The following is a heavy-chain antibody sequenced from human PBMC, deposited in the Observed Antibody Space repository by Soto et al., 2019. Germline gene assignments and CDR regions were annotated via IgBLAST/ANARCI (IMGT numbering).Heavy chain of an antibody. CDR3: ARDQSPSSGWPGMDV. D-gene: IGHD6-19*01. J-gene: IGHJ6*02. CDR2: INPNSGGT. V-gene: IGHV1-2*02. Sequence: QVQLVQSGAEVKKPEASVKVSCKASGYTFTDYYMHWVRQAPGQGLEWMGWINPNSGGTNYAQKFQGRDTMTRDTSISTAYMELNRLRSDDTAVYYCARDQSPSSGWPGMDVWGQGTTVTVSS. CDR1: GYTFTDYY.